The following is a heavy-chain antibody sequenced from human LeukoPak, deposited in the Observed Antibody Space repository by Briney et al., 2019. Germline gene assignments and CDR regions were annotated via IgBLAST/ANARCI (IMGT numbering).Heavy chain of an antibody. CDR2: IYTSGST. D-gene: IGHD5-18*01. CDR3: ASHTAMANFDY. CDR1: GGSISSGSYY. J-gene: IGHJ4*02. V-gene: IGHV4-61*02. Sequence: SQTLSLTCTVPGGSISSGSYYWSWIRQPAGKGLEWIGRIYTSGSTNYNPSLKSRVTISVDTSKNQFSLKLSSVTAADTAVYYCASHTAMANFDYWGQGTLVTVSS.